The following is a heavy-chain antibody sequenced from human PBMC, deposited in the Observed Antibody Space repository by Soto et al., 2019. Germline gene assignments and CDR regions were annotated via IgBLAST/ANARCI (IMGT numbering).Heavy chain of an antibody. CDR1: GYNFNIYG. D-gene: IGHD3-10*01. V-gene: IGHV1-18*01. J-gene: IGHJ5*02. Sequence: ASVKVSCKASGYNFNIYGINWVRQAPVQGLELMGWISAYDGKTTYAEKFQGRVTMTTDASTSTAYMELRSLRSDGTAVYYCARNLNPYWTSYWFYTWGPGTLVTLSA. CDR3: ARNLNPYWTSYWFYT. CDR2: ISAYDGKT.